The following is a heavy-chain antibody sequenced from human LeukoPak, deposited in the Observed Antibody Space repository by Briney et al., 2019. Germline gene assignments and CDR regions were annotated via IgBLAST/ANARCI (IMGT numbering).Heavy chain of an antibody. D-gene: IGHD2-21*02. CDR1: GFTFGDYA. V-gene: IGHV3-49*04. J-gene: IGHJ4*02. CDR3: TSGVDLAYGGGDCYSGL. Sequence: GGSLRLSCTASGFTFGDYAMSWVRQAPGKGLEWVGFIRSRAYGGTTEYAASVKGRFTISRDDSISIAYLQMNSLKTEDTAVYYCTSGVDLAYGGGDCYSGLWGQGTLVTVSS. CDR2: IRSRAYGGTT.